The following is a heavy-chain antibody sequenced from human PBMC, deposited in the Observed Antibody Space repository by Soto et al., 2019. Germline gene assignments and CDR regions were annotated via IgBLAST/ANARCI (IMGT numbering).Heavy chain of an antibody. J-gene: IGHJ5*02. CDR2: INHSGST. D-gene: IGHD3-16*01. CDR1: GGSFSGYY. V-gene: IGHV4-34*01. CDR3: ARMWGGWFDP. Sequence: PSETLSLTCAVYGGSFSGYYWSWIRQPPGKGLEWIAEINHSGSTNYNPSLKSRVTISVDTSKNQFSLKLSSVTAADTAVYYCARMWGGWFDPWGQGTLVTVSS.